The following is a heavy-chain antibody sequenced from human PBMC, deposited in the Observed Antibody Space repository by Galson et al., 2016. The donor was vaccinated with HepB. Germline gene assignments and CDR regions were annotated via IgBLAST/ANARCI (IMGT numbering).Heavy chain of an antibody. V-gene: IGHV3-23*01. J-gene: IGHJ4*02. Sequence: SLRLSCAASGFNFKNFVLSWVRQAPSKGLEWVATITGSGAMTYYVDSVKGRFTISRDNSNNTLFLQISSLRAEDTAVYYCAKKRGVNDILTPFDQWGQGVLVTVSP. CDR2: ITGSGAMT. CDR3: AKKRGVNDILTPFDQ. CDR1: GFNFKNFV. D-gene: IGHD3-9*01.